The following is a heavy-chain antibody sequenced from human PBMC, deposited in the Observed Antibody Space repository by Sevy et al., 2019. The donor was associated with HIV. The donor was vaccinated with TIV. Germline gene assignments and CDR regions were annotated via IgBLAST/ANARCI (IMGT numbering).Heavy chain of an antibody. Sequence: GGSLRLSCAASGFTFSSYWTSWVRQAPGKGLEWVANIKQDGSEKYYVDSVKGRFTISRDNAKNSLYLQMNSLRAEDTAVYYCARDSTSAYYYYMDVWGKGTTVTVSS. V-gene: IGHV3-7*01. J-gene: IGHJ6*03. CDR3: ARDSTSAYYYYMDV. CDR1: GFTFSSYW. D-gene: IGHD2-2*01. CDR2: IKQDGSEK.